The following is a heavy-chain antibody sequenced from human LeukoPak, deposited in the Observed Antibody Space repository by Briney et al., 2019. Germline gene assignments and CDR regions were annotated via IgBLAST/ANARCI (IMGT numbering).Heavy chain of an antibody. CDR1: GGSISSSSYY. CDR3: ASWDTAMATLDY. J-gene: IGHJ4*02. D-gene: IGHD5-18*01. CDR2: IYYSGST. Sequence: SETLSLTCTVSGGSISSSSYYWGWIRQPPGKGLEWIGSIYYSGSTYYNLSLKSRVTISVDTSKNQFSLKLSSVTAADTAVYYCASWDTAMATLDYWGQGTLVTVSS. V-gene: IGHV4-39*01.